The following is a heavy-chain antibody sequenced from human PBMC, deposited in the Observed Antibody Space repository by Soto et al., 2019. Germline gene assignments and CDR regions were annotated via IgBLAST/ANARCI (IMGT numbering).Heavy chain of an antibody. CDR3: ARSSHKESWFDP. V-gene: IGHV4-4*07. D-gene: IGHD6-13*01. CDR1: NGSISNFY. J-gene: IGHJ5*02. Sequence: QVQLQESGPGLVKPSETLSLSCTVSNGSISNFYWNWIRHPPGKRLEWIGRIYISGSSSYNPSLRSRVTMSVDASKNQFSLKLNSVTAADTAVYYCARSSHKESWFDPWGQGTLVTVSS. CDR2: IYISGSS.